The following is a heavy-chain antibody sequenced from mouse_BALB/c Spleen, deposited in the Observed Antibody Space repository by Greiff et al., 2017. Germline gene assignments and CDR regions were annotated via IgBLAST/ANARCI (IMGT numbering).Heavy chain of an antibody. CDR1: GYAFSSYW. D-gene: IGHD3-3*01. CDR2: IYPGDGDT. V-gene: IGHV1-80*01. J-gene: IGHJ3*01. Sequence: QVQLQQSGAELVRPGSSVKISCKASGYAFSSYWMNWVKQRPGQGLEWIGQIYPGDGDTNYNGKFKGKATLTADKSSSTAYMQLSSLTSEDSAVYFCARRAGTGWFAYWGQGTLVTVSA. CDR3: ARRAGTGWFAY.